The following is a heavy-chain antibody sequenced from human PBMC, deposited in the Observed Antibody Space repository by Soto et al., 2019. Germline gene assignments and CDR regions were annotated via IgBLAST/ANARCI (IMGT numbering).Heavy chain of an antibody. V-gene: IGHV1-69*01. CDR2: IIPICGTA. Sequence: QVQLVQSGAEVKKPGSSVKVSCKASGGTFSSSASSWVRQAPGQGLEWMGGIIPICGTANYAQKFQGRVTITADESTSTAYMELSSLRSEDTDVYYCARVAKLTHYYGMDVWGQGTTVTVSS. D-gene: IGHD3-16*01. CDR3: ARVAKLTHYYGMDV. J-gene: IGHJ6*02. CDR1: GGTFSSSA.